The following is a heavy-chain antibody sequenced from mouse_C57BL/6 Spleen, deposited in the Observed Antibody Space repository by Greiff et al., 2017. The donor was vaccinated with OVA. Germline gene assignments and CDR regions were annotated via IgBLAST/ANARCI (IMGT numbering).Heavy chain of an antibody. D-gene: IGHD1-1*01. CDR3: TGLITTVVAPFDY. CDR2: IDPETGGT. CDR1: GYTFTDYE. Sequence: QVQLQQSGAELVRPGASVTLSCKASGYTFTDYEMHWVKQTPVHGLEWIGAIDPETGGTAYNQKFKGKAILTADKSSSTAYMELRSLTSEDSAVYYCTGLITTVVAPFDYWGQGTTLTVSS. V-gene: IGHV1-15*01. J-gene: IGHJ2*01.